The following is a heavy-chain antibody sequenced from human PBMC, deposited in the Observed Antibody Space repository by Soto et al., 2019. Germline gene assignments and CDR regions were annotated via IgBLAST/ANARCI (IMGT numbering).Heavy chain of an antibody. CDR1: GFTFSSYW. J-gene: IGHJ6*02. D-gene: IGHD6-13*01. CDR2: INSDGRST. CDR3: ARGIAAAGTGVYYYGMDV. V-gene: IGHV3-74*01. Sequence: PGGSLRFSCAASGFTFSSYWMHWVRQAPGKGLVWVSRINSDGRSTSYADSVKGRFTISRDNAKNTLYLQMNSLRAEDTAVYYCARGIAAAGTGVYYYGMDVWGQGTTVTVSS.